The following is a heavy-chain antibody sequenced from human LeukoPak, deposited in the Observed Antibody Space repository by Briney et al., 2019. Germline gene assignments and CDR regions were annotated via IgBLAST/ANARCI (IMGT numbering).Heavy chain of an antibody. CDR2: IYTSGST. V-gene: IGHV4-4*07. D-gene: IGHD5-24*01. Sequence: PSETLSLTCTVSGGSISSYYWSWIRQPAGKGLESIGRIYTSGSTNYNPSLKSRVTISVDTSKNQFSLKLSSVTAADTAVYYCARDLGDGYSSGYFHYWGQGTLVTVSS. CDR1: GGSISSYY. J-gene: IGHJ4*02. CDR3: ARDLGDGYSSGYFHY.